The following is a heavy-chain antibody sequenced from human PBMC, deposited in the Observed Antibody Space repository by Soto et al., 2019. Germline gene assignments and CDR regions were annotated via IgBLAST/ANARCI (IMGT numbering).Heavy chain of an antibody. J-gene: IGHJ3*01. CDR3: SIGSWSAETFDV. CDR2: IIPMVTVT. D-gene: IGHD2-2*01. CDR1: GGTFNTYT. Sequence: QVHLIQSGAEVKKPGSSVKVSCKAAGGTFNTYTLIWVRQAPGHGLEWMGRIIPMVTVTNSARKFQGRLTLTADKSTGTAFMELTSLRSDDTAVYYCSIGSWSAETFDVWGQGTMVTVSS. V-gene: IGHV1-69*02.